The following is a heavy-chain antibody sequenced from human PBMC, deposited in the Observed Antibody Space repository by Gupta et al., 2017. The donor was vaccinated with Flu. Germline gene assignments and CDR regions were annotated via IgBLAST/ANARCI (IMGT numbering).Heavy chain of an antibody. Sequence: QVQLQESGPGLVKPSETLSLTCPVSGGSISNYFWTWIRQSPGKGLEWIGYIYYSGGTNYNPSLKSRVTMSLDTSKNQFSLKLSSVTAADTAVYYCARHARKYLDYWGQGTPVAVSS. J-gene: IGHJ4*02. V-gene: IGHV4-59*08. CDR3: ARHARKYLDY. CDR1: GGSISNYF. CDR2: IYYSGGT.